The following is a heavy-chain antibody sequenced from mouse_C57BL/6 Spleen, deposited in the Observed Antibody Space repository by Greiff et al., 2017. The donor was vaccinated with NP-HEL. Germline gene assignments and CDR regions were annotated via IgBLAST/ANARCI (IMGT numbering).Heavy chain of an antibody. CDR2: IDPENGDT. Sequence: VQLQQSGAELVRPGASVKLSCTASGFNIKDDYMHWVKQRPEQGLEWIGWIDPENGDTEYASKFQGKATITADTSSNTAYLQLSSLTSEDTAVYYCTLLMVMDAMDYWGQGTSVTVSS. CDR1: GFNIKDDY. V-gene: IGHV14-4*01. CDR3: TLLMVMDAMDY. D-gene: IGHD2-2*01. J-gene: IGHJ4*01.